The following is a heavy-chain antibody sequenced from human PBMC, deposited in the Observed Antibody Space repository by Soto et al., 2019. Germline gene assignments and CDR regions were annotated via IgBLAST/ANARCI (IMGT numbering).Heavy chain of an antibody. V-gene: IGHV1-18*04. CDR2: ISAYNSNT. J-gene: IGHJ4*02. CDR3: ARDGPRDYYGSGGTRFDY. Sequence: ASVKVSCKASGYTFTSYGISWVRQAPGQGLEWMGWISAYNSNTNYAQKLQGRVTMTTDTSTSTAYMELRSLRSDDTAVYYCARDGPRDYYGSGGTRFDYWGQGTLVTVSS. CDR1: GYTFTSYG. D-gene: IGHD3-10*01.